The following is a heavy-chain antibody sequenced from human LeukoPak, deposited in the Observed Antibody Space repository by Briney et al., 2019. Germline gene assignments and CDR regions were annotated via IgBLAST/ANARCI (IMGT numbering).Heavy chain of an antibody. J-gene: IGHJ4*02. V-gene: IGHV3-9*01. CDR3: ARDSSSGLGY. Sequence: GGSLRLSCAASGFTFDDYAMHWVRQAPGKGLEWVSGISWNSGSIDYADSVKGRFTISRDNAKNSLYLQMNSLGAEDTAVYYCARDSSSGLGYWGQGTLVTVSS. CDR1: GFTFDDYA. D-gene: IGHD6-19*01. CDR2: ISWNSGSI.